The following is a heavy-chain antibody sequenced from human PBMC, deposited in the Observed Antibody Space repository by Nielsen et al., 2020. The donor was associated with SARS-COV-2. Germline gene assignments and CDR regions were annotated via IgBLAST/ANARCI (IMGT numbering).Heavy chain of an antibody. Sequence: SETLSLTCTVSSDSMGNYYWSWVRQPPGKGLEWIGYVYYRGEANYNPALKSRVSISMDTPKNQFSLKVNSVTPADTAVYFCARGLYDIVTGYGYYYFYMDVWGKGTTVTVSS. J-gene: IGHJ6*03. CDR3: ARGLYDIVTGYGYYYFYMDV. CDR2: VYYRGEA. CDR1: SDSMGNYY. V-gene: IGHV4-59*01. D-gene: IGHD3-9*01.